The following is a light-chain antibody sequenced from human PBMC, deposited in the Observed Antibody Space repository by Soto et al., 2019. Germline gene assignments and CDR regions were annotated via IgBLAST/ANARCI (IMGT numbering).Light chain of an antibody. Sequence: QSALTQPPSASGSPGQSFTISCTGTSSDVGGYNYVSWYQQHPGKAPKLMIYEVSKRPSGVPDRFSGSKSGNTASLTVSGLQAEDAADYYCSSYAGSNNPVFGGGTKLTVL. CDR3: SSYAGSNNPV. CDR1: SSDVGGYNY. CDR2: EVS. J-gene: IGLJ2*01. V-gene: IGLV2-8*01.